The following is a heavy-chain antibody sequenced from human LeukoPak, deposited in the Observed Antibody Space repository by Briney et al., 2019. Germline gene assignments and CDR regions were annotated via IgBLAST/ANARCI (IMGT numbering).Heavy chain of an antibody. D-gene: IGHD6-19*01. J-gene: IGHJ4*02. CDR2: INHSGST. CDR3: ARDGSGGYYYFDY. V-gene: IGHV4-34*01. CDR1: GGSFSGYY. Sequence: SETLSLTCAVYGGSFSGYYWSWIRQPPGKGLEWIGEINHSGSTNYNPSLKGRVTISVDTSKNQFSLKLSSVTAADTAVYYCARDGSGGYYYFDYWGQGTLVTVSS.